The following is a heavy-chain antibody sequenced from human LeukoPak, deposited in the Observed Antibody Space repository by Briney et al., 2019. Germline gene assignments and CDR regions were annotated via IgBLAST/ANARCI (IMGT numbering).Heavy chain of an antibody. CDR3: ARARIDSSGWYRDY. CDR1: GGSISSYY. J-gene: IGHJ4*02. V-gene: IGHV4-59*12. Sequence: PSETLSLTCTVSGGSISSYYWSWIRQPPGKGLEWIGYIYYSGSTNYNPSLKSRVTISVDTSKNQFSLKLSSVTAADTAVYYCARARIDSSGWYRDYWGQGTLVTVSS. D-gene: IGHD6-19*01. CDR2: IYYSGST.